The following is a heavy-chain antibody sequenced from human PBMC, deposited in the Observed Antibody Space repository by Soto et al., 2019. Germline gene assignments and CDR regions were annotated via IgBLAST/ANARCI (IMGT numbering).Heavy chain of an antibody. D-gene: IGHD2-2*02. CDR1: GFTFSSYE. Sequence: GGSLRLSCAASGFTFSSYEMTWVRQAPGKGLEWVSSITGNGYTIYYADSVKGRFTISRDNAKNSLSLQMNSLRAEDTAVYYCARGLPESQYQLLYWSPLDVWGQGTTVTVSS. CDR2: ITGNGYTI. V-gene: IGHV3-48*03. J-gene: IGHJ6*02. CDR3: ARGLPESQYQLLYWSPLDV.